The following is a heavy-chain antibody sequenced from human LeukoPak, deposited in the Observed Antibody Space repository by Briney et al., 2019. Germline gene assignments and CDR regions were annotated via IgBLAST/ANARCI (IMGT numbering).Heavy chain of an antibody. CDR2: ISSSSSYI. Sequence: GGSLRLSCAASGFTFSSYSMNWVRQAPGRGLEWVSSISSSSSYIYYADSVKGRFTISRDNAKNSLYLQMNSLRAEDTAVYYCARGIAAQPLDYWGQGTLVTVSS. J-gene: IGHJ4*02. D-gene: IGHD6-25*01. CDR1: GFTFSSYS. V-gene: IGHV3-21*01. CDR3: ARGIAAQPLDY.